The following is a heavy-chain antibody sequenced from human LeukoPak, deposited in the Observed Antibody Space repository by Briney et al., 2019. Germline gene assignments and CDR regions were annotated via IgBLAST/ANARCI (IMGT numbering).Heavy chain of an antibody. CDR1: GYTFTNYY. J-gene: IGHJ4*02. V-gene: IGHV1-46*01. Sequence: ASVKVSCKASGYTFTNYYIHWVRQAPGQGLEWMGTINPSVGTTRSAKGRASLTRDTSTSTVYMALSTLRSEDTAVYYCARSVFPYYSGSGSPYNVDVRQNSYFDFWGQGTLVTVSS. D-gene: IGHD3-10*01. CDR2: INPSVGTT. CDR3: ARSVFPYYSGSGSPYNVDVRQNSYFDF.